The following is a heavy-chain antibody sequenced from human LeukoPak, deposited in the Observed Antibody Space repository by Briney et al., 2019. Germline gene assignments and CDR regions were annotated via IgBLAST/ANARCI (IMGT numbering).Heavy chain of an antibody. D-gene: IGHD4-17*01. J-gene: IGHJ4*02. CDR3: ARETGSAVGSTDLDY. V-gene: IGHV3-23*01. Sequence: GGSLRLSCAASGFTFSSYAMSWVRQAPGKGLEWVSAISGSGGSTYYADSVKGRFTISRDNSKNTLYLQMNSLRAEDTAVYYCARETGSAVGSTDLDYWGQGTQVTVSS. CDR2: ISGSGGST. CDR1: GFTFSSYA.